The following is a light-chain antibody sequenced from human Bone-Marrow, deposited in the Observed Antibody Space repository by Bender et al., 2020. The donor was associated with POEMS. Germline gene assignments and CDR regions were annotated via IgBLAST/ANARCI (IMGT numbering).Light chain of an antibody. Sequence: QSALTQPASVSGSPGQSITISCTGTSSDIGGYDFVSWYQQRPGKGPKLMIYDVTNRPSGISNRFSGSKSGNTASLTISGLQTEDEADNYCNSFTIGYTLVFGGGTKVTV. V-gene: IGLV2-14*03. CDR1: SSDIGGYDF. CDR2: DVT. J-gene: IGLJ3*02. CDR3: NSFTIGYTLV.